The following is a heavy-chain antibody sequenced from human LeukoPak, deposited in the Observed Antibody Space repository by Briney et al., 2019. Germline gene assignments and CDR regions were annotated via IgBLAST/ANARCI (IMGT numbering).Heavy chain of an antibody. V-gene: IGHV3-23*01. CDR1: GFTFSNYG. CDR3: AKDYGRDYYYDSSGYPDNWFDP. Sequence: GGSLRLSCAASGFTFSNYGMSWVRQAPGKGLEWVSSISGSGDSTYYADSVKGRFTISRDNSKNTLYLQMNSLRAEDTAVYYCAKDYGRDYYYDSSGYPDNWFDPWGQGTLVTVSS. D-gene: IGHD3-22*01. CDR2: ISGSGDST. J-gene: IGHJ5*02.